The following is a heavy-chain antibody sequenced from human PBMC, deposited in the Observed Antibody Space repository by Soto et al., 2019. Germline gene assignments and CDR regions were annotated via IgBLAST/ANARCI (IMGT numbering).Heavy chain of an antibody. CDR1: GGSISSGGYY. CDR3: ARGGEVVVAATRIYFDY. V-gene: IGHV4-31*03. CDR2: IYYSGST. Sequence: SETLSLTCTVSGGSISSGGYYWSWIRQHPGKGLEWIGYIYYSGSTYYNPSLKSRVTISVDTSKNQFSLKLSSVTAADTAVYYCARGGEVVVAATRIYFDYWGQGTLVTVSS. J-gene: IGHJ4*02. D-gene: IGHD2-15*01.